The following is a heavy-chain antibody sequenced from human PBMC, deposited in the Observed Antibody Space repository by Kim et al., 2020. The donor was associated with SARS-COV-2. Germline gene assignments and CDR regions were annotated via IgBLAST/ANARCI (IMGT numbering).Heavy chain of an antibody. CDR3: ARALGH. CDR2: IYTSGRT. Sequence: SETLSLTCTVSGDSLSSDYWSWNRQPAGKGLEWIGRIYTSGRTNYNPSLQSRVTMSVDMSKNQFSLKLSSVTAADTAVQYCARALGHWGQGTLATVSS. J-gene: IGHJ4*02. V-gene: IGHV4-4*07. D-gene: IGHD3-16*02. CDR1: GDSLSSDY.